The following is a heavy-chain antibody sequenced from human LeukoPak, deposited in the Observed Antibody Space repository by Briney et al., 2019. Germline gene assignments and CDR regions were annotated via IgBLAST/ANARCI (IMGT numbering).Heavy chain of an antibody. D-gene: IGHD2-15*01. CDR3: ANRDCSGGSCYPNH. CDR2: ICNVVINS. CDR1: GITFSSFG. Sequence: GGSLRLSCAASGITFSSFGMHWVRQAPGKGLEWVAGICNVVINSYYAASVRGRFTISRDNSKTPLYLQMNSLRAEDTAVYYCANRDCSGGSCYPNHWGQGTLVTVSS. V-gene: IGHV3-33*06. J-gene: IGHJ4*02.